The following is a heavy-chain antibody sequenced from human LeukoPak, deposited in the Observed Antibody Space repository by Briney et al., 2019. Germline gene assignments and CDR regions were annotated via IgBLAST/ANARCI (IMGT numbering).Heavy chain of an antibody. CDR2: INPSGGST. CDR1: GYTFTSYY. J-gene: IGHJ4*02. D-gene: IGHD3-3*01. V-gene: IGHV1-46*01. CDR3: ARDPNDFWSGYYRFDY. Sequence: ASVKVSCKASGYTFTSYYMHWVRQAPGQGLEWMGIINPSGGSTSYAQKFQGRVTMTRDTSTSTVYMELSSLRSEDTAVYYCARDPNDFWSGYYRFDYWGQGTLVTVSS.